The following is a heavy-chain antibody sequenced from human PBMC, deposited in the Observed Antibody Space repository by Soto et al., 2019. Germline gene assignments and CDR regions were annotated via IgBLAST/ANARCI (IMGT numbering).Heavy chain of an antibody. V-gene: IGHV4-59*01. Sequence: PSETLSLTCTVSGGYISSYYWSWIRQPPGKGLEWIGYIYYSGSTNYNPSLKSRVTISVDTSKNQFSLKLSSVTAADTAVYYCARDRGSSGFVDYWGQGTLVTVSS. CDR3: ARDRGSSGFVDY. CDR1: GGYISSYY. CDR2: IYYSGST. D-gene: IGHD1-26*01. J-gene: IGHJ4*02.